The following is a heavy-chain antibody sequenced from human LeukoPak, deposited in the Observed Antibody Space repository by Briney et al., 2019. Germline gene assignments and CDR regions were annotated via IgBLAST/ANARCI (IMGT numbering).Heavy chain of an antibody. D-gene: IGHD6-19*01. CDR2: ISSSGSTI. Sequence: PGGSLRLSCEASGFTFNRYEMNWVRQAPGKGLEWLSYISSSGSTIYYADSVKGRFTISRDNAKKSLSLQMDILRAGDTAVYYCVGDGISGAWYGGANGMDVWGQGTTVAVSS. CDR3: VGDGISGAWYGGANGMDV. V-gene: IGHV3-48*03. J-gene: IGHJ6*02. CDR1: GFTFNRYE.